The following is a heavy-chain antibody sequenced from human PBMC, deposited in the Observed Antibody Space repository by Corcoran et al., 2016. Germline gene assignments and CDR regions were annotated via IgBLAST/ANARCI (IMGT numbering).Heavy chain of an antibody. CDR1: GGSFSGYY. CDR2: INHSGST. CDR3: ARGIQLGY. D-gene: IGHD2-21*01. V-gene: IGHV4-34*01. J-gene: IGHJ4*02. Sequence: QVQLQQWGAGLLKPSETLSLTCAVYGGSFSGYYWSWIRQPPGKGLEWIGEINHSGSTHHNPSLESRVTISVDTSKNQFSLKLSSVTAAATAVYYCARGIQLGYWGQGTLVTVSS.